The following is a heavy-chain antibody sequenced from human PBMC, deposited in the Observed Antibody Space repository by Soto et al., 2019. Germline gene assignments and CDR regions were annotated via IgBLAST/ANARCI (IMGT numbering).Heavy chain of an antibody. Sequence: GGSLRLSCAASGFTFSNYPMSWVRQAPGKGLEWVSYISDSGGTTYYADSVKGRFTISRDNSKNTLYLQMNSLRAEDTAVYYCAKDPYCSSISCYAGKFYYRGQRALVTGSS. CDR3: AKDPYCSSISCYAGKFYY. V-gene: IGHV3-23*01. CDR1: GFTFSNYP. D-gene: IGHD2-2*01. CDR2: ISDSGGTT. J-gene: IGHJ4*02.